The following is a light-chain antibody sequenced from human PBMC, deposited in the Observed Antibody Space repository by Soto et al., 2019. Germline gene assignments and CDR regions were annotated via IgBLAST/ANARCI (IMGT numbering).Light chain of an antibody. V-gene: IGKV3-11*01. CDR3: QQRSNWIT. Sequence: EIVLTQSPATLSLSPRERATLSCRASQSVSSYLAWYQQKPGQAPRLLIYDASNRAAGIPARCSGSGSGTYFTLTISSLETEDFAVYYCQQRSNWITFGQGTRLEIK. J-gene: IGKJ5*01. CDR2: DAS. CDR1: QSVSSY.